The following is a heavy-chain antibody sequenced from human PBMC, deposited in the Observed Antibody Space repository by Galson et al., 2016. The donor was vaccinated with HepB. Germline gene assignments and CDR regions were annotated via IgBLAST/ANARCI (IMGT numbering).Heavy chain of an antibody. CDR3: ARDRNYYDGSSYYDVFDI. CDR1: EFTFSSYW. J-gene: IGHJ3*02. D-gene: IGHD3-22*01. Sequence: SLRLSCAASEFTFSSYWMTWVRQAPGKGLEWIANIKGDGSKIQYVDSVRGRFTISRDNVKNLLYLQMNSLRAEDTAVYHCARDRNYYDGSSYYDVFDIWGQGTMVTVSS. V-gene: IGHV3-7*03. CDR2: IKGDGSKI.